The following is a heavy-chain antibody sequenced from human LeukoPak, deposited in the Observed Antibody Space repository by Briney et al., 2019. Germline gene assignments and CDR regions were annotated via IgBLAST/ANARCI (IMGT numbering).Heavy chain of an antibody. CDR1: GYTFTSYD. Sequence: GASVKVSCKASGYTFTSYDINWVRQATEQGLEWMGWMNPNSGNTGYAQKFQGRVTMTRNTSISTAYMELSSLRSEDTAVYYCARGSEIPNWFDPWGQGTLVTVSS. J-gene: IGHJ5*02. V-gene: IGHV1-8*01. CDR3: ARGSEIPNWFDP. D-gene: IGHD2-21*01. CDR2: MNPNSGNT.